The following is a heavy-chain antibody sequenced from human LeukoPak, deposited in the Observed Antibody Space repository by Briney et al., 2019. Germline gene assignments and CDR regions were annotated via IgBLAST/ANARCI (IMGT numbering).Heavy chain of an antibody. J-gene: IGHJ4*02. CDR2: INPNSGGT. CDR3: ARDIFPYCGGDCYVDY. V-gene: IGHV1-2*02. CDR1: GYTFTGYY. D-gene: IGHD2-21*02. Sequence: ASVTVSCKASGYTFTGYYMHWVRQAPGQGLEWMGWINPNSGGTNYAQKFQGRVTMTRDTSISTAYMELSRQRSDDTAVYYCARDIFPYCGGDCYVDYWGQGTLVTVSS.